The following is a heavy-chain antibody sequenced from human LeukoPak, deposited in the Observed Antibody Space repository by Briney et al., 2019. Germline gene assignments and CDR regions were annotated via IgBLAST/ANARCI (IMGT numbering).Heavy chain of an antibody. J-gene: IGHJ4*02. Sequence: SETLSLTCTVSDGAISSYYWSWIRQPPGKGLEWIGYIQYSGSSNYNSSLKSRVTISVDTSQNHFSLKVGSVTAADTAVYYCARGKRWLQSPFDYWGQGTLVTVSS. CDR2: IQYSGSS. D-gene: IGHD5-24*01. CDR3: ARGKRWLQSPFDY. V-gene: IGHV4-59*01. CDR1: DGAISSYY.